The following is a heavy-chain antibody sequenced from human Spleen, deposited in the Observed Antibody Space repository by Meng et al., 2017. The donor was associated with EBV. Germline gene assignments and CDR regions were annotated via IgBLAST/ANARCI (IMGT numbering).Heavy chain of an antibody. Sequence: EVQVVGSWGGLVEPVGALRLSCTASGFTFSNAWMSWVRQAPGKGLEWVGRIHSNTDGGTADYAPPVRGRFTISRDDSTNTLYLQMNSLKTVDTAVYFCTTDLLGASYFDLWGQGTLVTVSS. CDR3: TTDLLGASYFDL. J-gene: IGHJ4*02. CDR2: IHSNTDGGTA. V-gene: IGHV3-15*01. D-gene: IGHD1-26*01. CDR1: GFTFSNAW.